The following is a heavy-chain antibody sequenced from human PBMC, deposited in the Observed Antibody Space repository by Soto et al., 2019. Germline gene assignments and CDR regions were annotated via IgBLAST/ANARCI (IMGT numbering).Heavy chain of an antibody. D-gene: IGHD2-15*01. CDR2: ISSSNRTI. CDR3: AREGWPLLQTGMDV. V-gene: IGHV3-48*02. Sequence: GGSLRLSCAASGFTFRSYSMSWVRQAPGKGLEWVSYISSSNRTINYADSVKGRFIISRDNAKNSLYLQMHSLRDEDTAVYYCAREGWPLLQTGMDVWGQGTTVTVSS. CDR1: GFTFRSYS. J-gene: IGHJ6*02.